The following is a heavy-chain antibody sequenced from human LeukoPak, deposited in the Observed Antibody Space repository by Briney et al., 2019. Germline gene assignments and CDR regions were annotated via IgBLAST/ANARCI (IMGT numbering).Heavy chain of an antibody. CDR2: IYYSGFT. CDR1: GGSISSSSYY. V-gene: IGHV4-39*01. D-gene: IGHD2-2*01. J-gene: IGHJ6*03. CDR3: ARLIANSPNTQLLWGGDYYYMDV. Sequence: PSETLSLTCTVSGGSISSSSYYWGWIRQPPGKGLEWIVSIYYSGFTYYNPSLKSRVTISVDTSKNQFSLKLSSVTAADTAVYYCARLIANSPNTQLLWGGDYYYMDVWGKGTTVTVSS.